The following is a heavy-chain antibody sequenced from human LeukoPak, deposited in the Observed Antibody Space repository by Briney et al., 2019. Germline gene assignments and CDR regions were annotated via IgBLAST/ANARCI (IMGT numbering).Heavy chain of an antibody. V-gene: IGHV3-53*01. J-gene: IGHJ4*02. D-gene: IGHD4/OR15-4a*01. CDR2: IYSGGST. CDR3: ARAYAYGGPSRGRYFDY. Sequence: GGSLRLSCAASGFTVSSNYMSWVRQAPGKGLEWVSVIYSGGSTYYADSVKGRFTISRDNSKNTLYLQMNSLRAEDTAVYYCARAYAYGGPSRGRYFDYWGQGTLVTVSS. CDR1: GFTVSSNY.